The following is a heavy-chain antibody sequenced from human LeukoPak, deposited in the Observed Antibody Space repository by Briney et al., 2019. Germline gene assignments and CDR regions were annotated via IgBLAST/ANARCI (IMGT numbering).Heavy chain of an antibody. D-gene: IGHD6-6*01. CDR2: INSDGSST. J-gene: IGHJ4*02. Sequence: GGSLRLSCAASGFTFSSYWMHWVRQAPGKGLVWVSRINSDGSSTSYADSVKGRFTISRDNAKNTLYLKMNSLRAEDTAVYYCARDFPAAPGLDYWGQGTVVTVSS. CDR1: GFTFSSYW. CDR3: ARDFPAAPGLDY. V-gene: IGHV3-74*01.